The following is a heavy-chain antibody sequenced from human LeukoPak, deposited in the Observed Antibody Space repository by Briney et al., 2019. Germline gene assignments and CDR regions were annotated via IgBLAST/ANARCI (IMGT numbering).Heavy chain of an antibody. D-gene: IGHD4-11*01. CDR2: FYYNGST. CDR1: GGSISSRSYY. V-gene: IGHV4-39*01. J-gene: IGHJ4*02. CDR3: ARRGVTGEYFDY. Sequence: KPSETLSLTCAVSGGSISSRSYYWGWIRQPPGKGLECIVSFYYNGSTYSNPSLKSRITISVDTSKNQFSLKLSSVTAADTAVYYCARRGVTGEYFDYWGPGTLVTVSS.